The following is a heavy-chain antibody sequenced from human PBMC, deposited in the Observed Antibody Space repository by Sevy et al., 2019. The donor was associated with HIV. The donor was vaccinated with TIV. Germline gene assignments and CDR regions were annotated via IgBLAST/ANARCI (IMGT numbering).Heavy chain of an antibody. V-gene: IGHV3-23*01. D-gene: IGHD3-22*01. CDR3: AKDSRINMIVGDVAFDI. CDR2: ISGSGGST. J-gene: IGHJ3*02. Sequence: GGSLRLSCAASGFTFSSYAMSWVRQAPGKGLEWVSAISGSGGSTYYADSVKGRFTISRDNSKNTQYLQMNSLRAEDTAVYYCAKDSRINMIVGDVAFDIWGQGTMVTVSS. CDR1: GFTFSSYA.